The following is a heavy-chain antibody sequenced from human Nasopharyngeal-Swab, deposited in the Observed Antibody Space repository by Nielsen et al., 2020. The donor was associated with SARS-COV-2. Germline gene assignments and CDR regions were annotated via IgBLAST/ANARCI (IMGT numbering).Heavy chain of an antibody. CDR3: ARDRTARPVGHYHYAMDV. CDR2: INWNGGST. Sequence: GGSLRLSCAASGFTFSSYEMNWVRQAPGKGLGWVSGINWNGGSTGYADSVKGRFTISRDNAKNSLYLQMNSLRAEDTALYHCARDRTARPVGHYHYAMDVWGQGTTVTVSS. V-gene: IGHV3-20*01. J-gene: IGHJ6*02. CDR1: GFTFSSYE. D-gene: IGHD2-21*02.